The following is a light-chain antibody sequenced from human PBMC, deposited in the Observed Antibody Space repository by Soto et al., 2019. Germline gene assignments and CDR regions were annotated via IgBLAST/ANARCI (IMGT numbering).Light chain of an antibody. CDR3: CSYAGTYTLV. Sequence: QSTLTQPRSVSGSPGQLVTISCTGTNSDVGKYDYVSWYQQHPDKAPKLMIYDVRNRPSGVPDRFSGSKSGNTASLTISGLQAEDEADYYCCSYAGTYTLVFGGGTKVTV. J-gene: IGLJ2*01. CDR2: DVR. V-gene: IGLV2-11*01. CDR1: NSDVGKYDY.